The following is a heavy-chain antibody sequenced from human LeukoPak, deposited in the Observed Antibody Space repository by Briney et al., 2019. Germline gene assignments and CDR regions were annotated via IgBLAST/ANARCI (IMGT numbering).Heavy chain of an antibody. Sequence: GGSLRLSCAASGFTFSTNYMSWVRQAPGKGLEWVSGISDSGVSTNYADSVKGRFTISRDNSKNTLYLQMSSLRAEDTAVYYCAKEGRYISRGYFDYWGQGSLVTVSS. D-gene: IGHD2-2*02. CDR3: AKEGRYISRGYFDY. CDR1: GFTFSTNY. CDR2: ISDSGVST. V-gene: IGHV3-23*01. J-gene: IGHJ4*02.